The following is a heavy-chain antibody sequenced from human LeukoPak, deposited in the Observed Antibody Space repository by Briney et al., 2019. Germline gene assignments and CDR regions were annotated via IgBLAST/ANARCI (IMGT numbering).Heavy chain of an antibody. D-gene: IGHD3-10*01. Sequence: SETLSLTCAVYGGSFSGYYWSWIRQPPGKGLEWIGEINHSGSTNYNPSLKSRVTISVDRSKNQFSLKLSSVTAADTAVYYCAREYYYGSGSYPYWGQGTLVTVSS. CDR3: AREYYYGSGSYPY. J-gene: IGHJ4*02. V-gene: IGHV4-34*01. CDR1: GGSFSGYY. CDR2: INHSGST.